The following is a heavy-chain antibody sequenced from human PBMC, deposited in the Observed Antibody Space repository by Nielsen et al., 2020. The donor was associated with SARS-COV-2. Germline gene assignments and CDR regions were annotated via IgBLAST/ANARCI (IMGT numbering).Heavy chain of an antibody. Sequence: GESLKISCGASGFTIRGSYMSWVRQDPGKGLEWVALIYSGTSSYYANSVRGRFTISRDDSKNTMYLQMNSLRVEDTALYYCASGDYGDYVSFDHWGRGSLVTVSS. CDR3: ASGDYGDYVSFDH. CDR1: GFTIRGSY. J-gene: IGHJ4*02. V-gene: IGHV3-53*01. D-gene: IGHD4-17*01. CDR2: IYSGTSS.